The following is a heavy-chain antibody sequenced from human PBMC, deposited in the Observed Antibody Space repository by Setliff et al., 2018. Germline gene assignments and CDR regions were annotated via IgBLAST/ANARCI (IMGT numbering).Heavy chain of an antibody. Sequence: SETLSLTCTVPGGSISSSSYYWGWIRQPPGKGLEWIGSIYYSGSTYYNPSLKSRVTISVDTSKNQFSLKLSSVTAADTAVYYCARPTRETGYCSGGSCYSGGDFDYWGQGTLVTVSS. CDR2: IYYSGST. J-gene: IGHJ4*02. V-gene: IGHV4-39*01. D-gene: IGHD2-15*01. CDR3: ARPTRETGYCSGGSCYSGGDFDY. CDR1: GGSISSSSYY.